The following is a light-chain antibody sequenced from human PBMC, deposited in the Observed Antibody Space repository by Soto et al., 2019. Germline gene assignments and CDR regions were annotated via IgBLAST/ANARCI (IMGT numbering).Light chain of an antibody. V-gene: IGKV1-39*01. CDR3: QQHYNTPRT. Sequence: IQMTQSPSSLSASVGDRVTITCRTSQPISDYLNWYQQKPGKAPTLLIYTASNLQSGVPSRFSGSGSGTHFTLTISSLQHADFATYYCQQHYNTPRTFGQGTKVEIK. J-gene: IGKJ1*01. CDR1: QPISDY. CDR2: TAS.